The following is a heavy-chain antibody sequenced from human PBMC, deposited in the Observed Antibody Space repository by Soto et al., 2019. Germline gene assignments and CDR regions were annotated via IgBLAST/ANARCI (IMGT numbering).Heavy chain of an antibody. CDR1: GVTFNSYS. V-gene: IGHV1-69*01. CDR2: FMPMFGTA. Sequence: QVQLLQSGAEVQKPGSSVRVSCKTSGVTFNSYSLHWVRQAPGQGLEWMGGFMPMFGTANYAQKFQGRVTFTADESTRTAYMDLSNVRSEDTALYYCSSGRDSFGGSGYSRGDYWGQGTQVTASS. D-gene: IGHD3-22*01. J-gene: IGHJ4*02. CDR3: SSGRDSFGGSGYSRGDY.